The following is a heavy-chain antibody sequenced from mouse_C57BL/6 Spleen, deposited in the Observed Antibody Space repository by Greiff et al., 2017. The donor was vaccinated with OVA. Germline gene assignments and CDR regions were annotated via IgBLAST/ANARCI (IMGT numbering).Heavy chain of an antibody. Sequence: VQLQQSGPGLVKPSQSLSLTCSVTGYSITSGYYWNWIRQFPGNKLEWMGYISYDGSNNYNPSLKNRISITRDTSKNQFFLKLNSVTTEDTATYYCADDFDYWGQGTTLTVSS. CDR2: ISYDGSN. J-gene: IGHJ2*01. CDR1: GYSITSGYY. V-gene: IGHV3-6*01. CDR3: ADDFDY.